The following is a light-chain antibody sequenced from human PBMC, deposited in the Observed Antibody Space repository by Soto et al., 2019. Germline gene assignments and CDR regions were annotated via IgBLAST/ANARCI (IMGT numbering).Light chain of an antibody. CDR3: SSYTSSSTLDV. J-gene: IGLJ1*01. CDR1: RSDVGGYNY. CDR2: DVS. V-gene: IGLV2-14*01. Sequence: APTPPSPLSGSPGQALTIPCPGTRSDVGGYNYVSWYQQHPGKAPKLMIYDVSNRPSGVSNRFSGSKSGNTASLTISGLQAEDEADYYCSSYTSSSTLDVFGTGTKVTVL.